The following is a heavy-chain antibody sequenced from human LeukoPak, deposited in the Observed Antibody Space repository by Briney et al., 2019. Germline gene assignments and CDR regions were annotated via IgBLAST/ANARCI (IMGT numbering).Heavy chain of an antibody. CDR1: GFTFGDHA. V-gene: IGHV3-49*04. D-gene: IGHD2-2*01. CDR2: IRSKAYGGTT. CDR3: TRVGDIVVVPAALWFDY. J-gene: IGHJ4*02. Sequence: PGRSLRLSCTASGFTFGDHAMSWVRQAPGKGLEWVGFIRSKAYGGTTEYAASVKGRFTISRDGSKSIAYLQMNSLKTEDTAVYYCTRVGDIVVVPAALWFDYWGQGTLVTVSS.